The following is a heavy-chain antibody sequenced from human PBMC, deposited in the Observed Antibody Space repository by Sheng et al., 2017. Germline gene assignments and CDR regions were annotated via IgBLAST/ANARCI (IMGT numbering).Heavy chain of an antibody. D-gene: IGHD3-9*01. CDR1: GFTFSSYG. CDR2: ISYDGSNK. V-gene: IGHV3-30*18. J-gene: IGHJ4*02. Sequence: QVQLVESGGGVVQPGRSLRLSCAASGFTFSSYGMHWVRQAPGKGLEWVAVISYDGSNKYYADSVKGRFTISRDNSKNTLYLQMNSLRAEDTAVYYCAKINDDILTGLVFWGQGTLVTVSS. CDR3: AKINDDILTGLVF.